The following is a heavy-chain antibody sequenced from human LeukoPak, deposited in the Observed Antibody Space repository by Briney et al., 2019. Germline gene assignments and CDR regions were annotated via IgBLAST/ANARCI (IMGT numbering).Heavy chain of an antibody. J-gene: IGHJ6*03. Sequence: GGSLRLSCDASGFTFSTYAMSWVRQAPGEGLEWVSYISPRSETIYYAESVKGRFTVSRDDSKDSLYLQMHTLRAEDTAVYYCARIDGPTVFTYYMDLWGKGTTVTVAS. V-gene: IGHV3-48*04. D-gene: IGHD3-16*01. CDR1: GFTFSTYA. CDR3: ARIDGPTVFTYYMDL. CDR2: ISPRSETI.